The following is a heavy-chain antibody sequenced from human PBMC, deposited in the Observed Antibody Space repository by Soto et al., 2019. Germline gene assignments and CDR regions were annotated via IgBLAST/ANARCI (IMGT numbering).Heavy chain of an antibody. J-gene: IGHJ4*02. D-gene: IGHD6-19*01. CDR2: IYWDDDK. CDR3: AHTGDSSGWPSISYFDY. CDR1: GFSLSTSGVG. V-gene: IGHV2-5*02. Sequence: QITLKESGPTLVKPTQTLTLTCTFSGFSLSTSGVGVGWIRQPPGKALEWLALIYWDDDKRYSPSLKSRLTITEDTSKNQVVLTLTNMDPVDTATYYCAHTGDSSGWPSISYFDYWGQGTLVTVSS.